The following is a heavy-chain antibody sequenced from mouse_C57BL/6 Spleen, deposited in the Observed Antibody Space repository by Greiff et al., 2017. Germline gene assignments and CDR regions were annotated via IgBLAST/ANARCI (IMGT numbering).Heavy chain of an antibody. J-gene: IGHJ1*03. V-gene: IGHV6-3*01. CDR3: TGRWYFDV. Sequence: EVKLVESGGGLVQPGGSMKLSCVASGFTFSNYWMNWVRQSPEKGLEWVAQIRLKSDNYATHYAESVKGRFTISRDDSKSSVYLQMNNLRAEDTGIYYCTGRWYFDVWGTGTTVTVSS. CDR1: GFTFSNYW. CDR2: IRLKSDNYAT.